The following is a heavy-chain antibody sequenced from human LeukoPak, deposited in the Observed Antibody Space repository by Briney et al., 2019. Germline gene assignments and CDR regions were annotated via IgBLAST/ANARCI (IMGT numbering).Heavy chain of an antibody. CDR2: IWYDGSNK. CDR3: ARERIAAPNWFDP. CDR1: GFTFSSYG. J-gene: IGHJ5*02. Sequence: GGSLRLSCAASGFTFSSYGMHWVRQAPGKGLEWVAVIWYDGSNKYYADSVKGRFTISRDNSKNTLYLQMNSLRAEDTAVYYCARERIAAPNWFDPWGQGTLVTVSS. V-gene: IGHV3-33*01. D-gene: IGHD6-13*01.